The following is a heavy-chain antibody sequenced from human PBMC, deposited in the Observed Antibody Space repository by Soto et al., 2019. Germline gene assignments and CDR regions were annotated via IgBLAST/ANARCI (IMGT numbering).Heavy chain of an antibody. V-gene: IGHV4-39*01. CDR2: IYYLGNT. CDR3: ARQSSTSMAARYFDS. CDR1: GGSISSSSSY. D-gene: IGHD6-6*01. J-gene: IGHJ4*02. Sequence: LETLSLTCTVSGGSISSSSSYWGWIRQPPGKGLEWVGSIYYLGNTYYNPSLGGRVSISVDPSKNQFSLKLSSVTAADTAFYFCARQSSTSMAARYFDSWGQGTLVTVSS.